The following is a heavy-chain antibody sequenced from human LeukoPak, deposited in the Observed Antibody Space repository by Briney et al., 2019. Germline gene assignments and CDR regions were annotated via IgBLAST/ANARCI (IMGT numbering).Heavy chain of an antibody. V-gene: IGHV3-23*01. J-gene: IGHJ4*02. D-gene: IGHD1-26*01. CDR1: GFAFSSYG. CDR2: ISGSGDKT. CDR3: AKSRGSYWVPEFDY. Sequence: GGSLRLSRAASGFAFSSYGINWVRQAPGKGLEWVSAISGSGDKTYYAVSVKGRFTISRDNSKNTLYLQMTSLRAEDTAIYYCAKSRGSYWVPEFDYWGQGTLVTVSS.